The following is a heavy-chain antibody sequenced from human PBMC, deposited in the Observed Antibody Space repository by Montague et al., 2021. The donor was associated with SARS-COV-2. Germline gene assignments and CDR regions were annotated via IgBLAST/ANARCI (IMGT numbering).Heavy chain of an antibody. CDR2: IYYSGST. CDR3: ARDKAEYIVVVPAVPLAYGMDV. J-gene: IGHJ6*02. D-gene: IGHD2-2*01. CDR1: GDSISSSSYY. V-gene: IGHV4-39*07. Sequence: SETLSLTCTVSGDSISSSSYYWGWIRQPPGKGLEWIGSIYYSGSTYYNPSLKSRVTISVDTSKNQFSLKLSSVTAADTAVYYCARDKAEYIVVVPAVPLAYGMDVWGQGTTVTVS.